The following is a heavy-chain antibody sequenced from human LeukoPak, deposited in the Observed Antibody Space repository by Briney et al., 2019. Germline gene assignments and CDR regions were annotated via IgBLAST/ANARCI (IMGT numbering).Heavy chain of an antibody. V-gene: IGHV4-34*01. Sequence: SETLSLTCAVYGGSFSGYYWSWIRQPPGKGLEWIGEINHSGGTNYNPSLKSRVTISVDTSKNQFSLKLSSVTAADTAVYYCGRVNSLSVFGFASGYRRYFDYWGQGTLVTVSS. CDR1: GGSFSGYY. CDR2: INHSGGT. J-gene: IGHJ4*02. CDR3: GRVNSLSVFGFASGYRRYFDY. D-gene: IGHD3-10*02.